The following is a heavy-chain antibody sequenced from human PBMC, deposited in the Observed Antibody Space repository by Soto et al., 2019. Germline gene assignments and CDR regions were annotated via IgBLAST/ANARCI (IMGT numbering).Heavy chain of an antibody. Sequence: PGETLKISCKGSGYKFAGYWIAWVRQMPGKGLELMGIIYPSDSDTRYRPSFQGQVTISADKSISSAYLQWSSLRASDTAMYYRARGGVSTRTFDYWGQGAPVTVSS. CDR3: ARGGVSTRTFDY. CDR2: IYPSDSDT. CDR1: GYKFAGYW. D-gene: IGHD3-3*01. J-gene: IGHJ4*02. V-gene: IGHV5-51*01.